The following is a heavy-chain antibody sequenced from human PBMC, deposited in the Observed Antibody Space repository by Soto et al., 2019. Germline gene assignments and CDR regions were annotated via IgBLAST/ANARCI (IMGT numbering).Heavy chain of an antibody. CDR2: INDSGGST. CDR1: GFTFSNFA. Sequence: PGGSLRLSCAASGFTFSNFAMSWVRQAPGKGLEWVSAINDSGGSTYSADSVKGRFTISRDNSKNTLYLQMNSLRADDTAVYYCARRRDASGSFFDSWSQGTLVTVSS. J-gene: IGHJ4*02. V-gene: IGHV3-23*01. CDR3: ARRRDASGSFFDS. D-gene: IGHD3-10*01.